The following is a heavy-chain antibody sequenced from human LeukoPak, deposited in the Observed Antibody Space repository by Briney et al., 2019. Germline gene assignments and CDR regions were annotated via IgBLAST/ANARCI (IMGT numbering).Heavy chain of an antibody. CDR1: AYSITSGYY. Sequence: SETLSLTCTVSAYSITSGYYWCWMRQPPGKGLEWIGGLNHSGRTYYNPSLNGRVTISVDTSKNQFSLKLSSVTAADTAVYYWARALSYCSSTSCYNNWFDPWGQGTLVTVSS. D-gene: IGHD2-2*02. V-gene: IGHV4-38-2*02. CDR2: LNHSGRT. CDR3: ARALSYCSSTSCYNNWFDP. J-gene: IGHJ5*02.